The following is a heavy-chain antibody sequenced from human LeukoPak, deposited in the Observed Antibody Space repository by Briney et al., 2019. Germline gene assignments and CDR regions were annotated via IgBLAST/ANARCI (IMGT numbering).Heavy chain of an antibody. J-gene: IGHJ6*03. V-gene: IGHV4-4*07. CDR3: ARDLAPVRGEYYYMDI. CDR2: IYTSGST. D-gene: IGHD3-10*01. CDR1: GGSISSYY. Sequence: PSETLSLTCTVSGGSISSYYWSWTRQPAGKGLEWIGRIYTSGSTNYNPSLKIRVTMSVDTSKNQFSLKLSSVTAADTAVYYCARDLAPVRGEYYYMDIWGKGTTVTVSS.